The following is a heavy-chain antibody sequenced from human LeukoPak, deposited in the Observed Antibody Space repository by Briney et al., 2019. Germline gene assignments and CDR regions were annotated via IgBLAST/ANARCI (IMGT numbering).Heavy chain of an antibody. V-gene: IGHV3-11*06. CDR2: ISSSSSSYT. CDR3: AREFRQLVFHYYYGMDV. J-gene: IGHJ6*02. D-gene: IGHD6-6*01. CDR1: GFTFSDYY. Sequence: GGSLRLSCAASGFTFSDYYMSWIRQAPGKGLEWVSYISSSSSSYTSYAVSVKGRFTISRDNAKNSLYLQMNSLRAEDTAVYYSAREFRQLVFHYYYGMDVWGQGTTVTVSS.